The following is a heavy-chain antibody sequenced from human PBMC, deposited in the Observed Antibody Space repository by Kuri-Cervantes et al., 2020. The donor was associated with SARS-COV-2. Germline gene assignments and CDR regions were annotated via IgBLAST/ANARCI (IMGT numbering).Heavy chain of an antibody. CDR3: AGTKRGKTYFDY. D-gene: IGHD3-10*01. J-gene: IGHJ4*02. CDR1: GFTFSSYA. CDR2: ISSNGGST. V-gene: IGHV3-64*02. Sequence: GGSLRLSCAASGFTFSSYAMHWVRQAPGKGLEYVSAISSNGGSTYYADSVKGRFTISRDNSKNTLYLQMNSLRAEDTAVYYCAGTKRGKTYFDYWGQGTLVTVSS.